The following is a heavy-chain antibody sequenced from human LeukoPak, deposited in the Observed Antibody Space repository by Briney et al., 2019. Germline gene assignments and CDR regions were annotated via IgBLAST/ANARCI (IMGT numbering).Heavy chain of an antibody. CDR1: GFTFSSYG. V-gene: IGHV3-30*18. Sequence: SGGSLRVSCAASGFTFSSYGMHWVRQAPGKGLEWVAVISYDGSNKYYADSVKGRFTISRDNSKNTLYLQMNSLRAEDTAVYYCAKDLSRGSGWFDYWGQGTLVTVSS. CDR2: ISYDGSNK. J-gene: IGHJ4*02. D-gene: IGHD6-19*01. CDR3: AKDLSRGSGWFDY.